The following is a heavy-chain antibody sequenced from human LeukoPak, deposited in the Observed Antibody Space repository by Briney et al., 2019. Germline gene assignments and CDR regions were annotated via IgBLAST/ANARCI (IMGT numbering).Heavy chain of an antibody. CDR1: GDSISNYY. J-gene: IGHJ4*02. V-gene: IGHV4-4*07. CDR2: IYTSGST. CDR3: ARAQEDMATIDC. Sequence: SETLSLTCTVSGDSISNYYWSWIRQPAGKGLEWIGRIYTSGSTNYNPSLKSRVTMSVDTSKNQFSLKRSSVTAADTAVYYCARAQEDMATIDCWGQGTLVTVSS. D-gene: IGHD5-24*01.